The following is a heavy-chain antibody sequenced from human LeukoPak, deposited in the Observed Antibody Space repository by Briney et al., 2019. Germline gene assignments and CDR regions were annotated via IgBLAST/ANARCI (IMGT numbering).Heavy chain of an antibody. V-gene: IGHV3-11*04. Sequence: GGSLRLSCAASGFTFSDYYMSWIRQAPGKGLEWVSYIDGSSTTIYYADSVKGRFTISRDNAKNSLFLQMNSLRAEDTAVYYCARGTEHLDYWGQGTLVTVSS. CDR1: GFTFSDYY. J-gene: IGHJ4*02. CDR3: ARGTEHLDY. D-gene: IGHD2-21*01. CDR2: IDGSSTTI.